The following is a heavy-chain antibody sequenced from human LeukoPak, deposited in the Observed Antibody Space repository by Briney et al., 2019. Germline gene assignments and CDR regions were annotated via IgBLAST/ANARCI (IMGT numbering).Heavy chain of an antibody. V-gene: IGHV3-21*01. J-gene: IGHJ4*02. CDR3: AREVTTVGYDY. Sequence: PGGSLRLSCAASGVTFSSYSMNWVRQAPGKGLEWVSSISSSSSYIYYADSVKGGFTISRDNAKNSLSLQMTTLRAEDTAVYYLAREVTTVGYDYWGQGTLVTVSS. CDR1: GVTFSSYS. CDR2: ISSSSSYI. D-gene: IGHD4-23*01.